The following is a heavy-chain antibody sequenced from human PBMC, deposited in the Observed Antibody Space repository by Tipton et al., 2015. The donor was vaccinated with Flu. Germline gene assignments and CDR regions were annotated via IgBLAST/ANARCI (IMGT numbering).Heavy chain of an antibody. Sequence: SLRLSCAASGFTFSSYSMNWVRQAPGKGLEWVSSISSSSSYIYYADSVKGRFTISRDNAKNSLYLQMNSLRAEDTAVYYRARDVNNWNDVYAFDIWGQGTMVTVSS. CDR1: GFTFSSYS. V-gene: IGHV3-21*01. CDR3: ARDVNNWNDVYAFDI. CDR2: ISSSSSYI. J-gene: IGHJ3*02. D-gene: IGHD1-20*01.